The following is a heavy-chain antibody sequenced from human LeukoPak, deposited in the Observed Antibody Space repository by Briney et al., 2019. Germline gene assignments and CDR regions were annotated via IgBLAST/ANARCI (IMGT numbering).Heavy chain of an antibody. CDR2: IYPGDSDT. CDR1: GYSFTTYW. D-gene: IGHD1-26*01. CDR3: ARLSIVGATLNFFDY. Sequence: GESLKISCKGSGYSFTTYWIVWVRQMPGKGLEWMVIIYPGDSDTRYSPSFQGQVTISADKYINTAYLQWSRLKASDSAIYYCARLSIVGATLNFFDYWGQGTLVTVSS. V-gene: IGHV5-51*01. J-gene: IGHJ4*02.